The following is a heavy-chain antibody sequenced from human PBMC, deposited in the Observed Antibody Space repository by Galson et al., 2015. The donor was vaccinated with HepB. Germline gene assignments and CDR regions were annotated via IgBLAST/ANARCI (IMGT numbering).Heavy chain of an antibody. V-gene: IGHV6-1*01. J-gene: IGHJ4*02. D-gene: IGHD2-21*01. Sequence: CAISGDSVSRNSASWNWIRQSPSRGLEWLGRTYYRSKWYNDYAVSVKSRISINRDTSENQFSLQLNSVTPEDTAVYYCARAYCGVDCSYFDYWGQGTLVTVSP. CDR1: GDSVSRNSAS. CDR3: ARAYCGVDCSYFDY. CDR2: TYYRSKWYN.